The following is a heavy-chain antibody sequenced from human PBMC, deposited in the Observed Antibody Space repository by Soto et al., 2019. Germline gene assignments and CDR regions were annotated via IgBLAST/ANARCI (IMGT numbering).Heavy chain of an antibody. Sequence: SETLSLTCTVSGGSISSGDYYWSWIRQPPGKGLEWIGYIYYSGSTYYNPSLKSRVTISVDTSNHHFFLEMSSVTAADTAVYFCARELSGYKYGPGEVYWGQGTLVTVSS. CDR2: IYYSGST. D-gene: IGHD5-12*01. V-gene: IGHV4-30-4*01. CDR1: GGSISSGDYY. CDR3: ARELSGYKYGPGEVY. J-gene: IGHJ4*02.